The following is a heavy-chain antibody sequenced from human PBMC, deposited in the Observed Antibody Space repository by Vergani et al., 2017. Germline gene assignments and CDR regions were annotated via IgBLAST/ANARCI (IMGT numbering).Heavy chain of an antibody. Sequence: EVQLVESGGGLVKPGGSLRLSCAASGFTFSNAWMSWVRQAPGKGLEWVGRIKSKTDGGTTDYAAPVKGRFTISRDNSKNTLYLQMNSLRAEDTAVYYCAKREGRVVPAAMGDYWGQGTLVTVSS. J-gene: IGHJ4*02. CDR2: IKSKTDGGTT. D-gene: IGHD2-2*01. V-gene: IGHV3-15*01. CDR3: AKREGRVVPAAMGDY. CDR1: GFTFSNAW.